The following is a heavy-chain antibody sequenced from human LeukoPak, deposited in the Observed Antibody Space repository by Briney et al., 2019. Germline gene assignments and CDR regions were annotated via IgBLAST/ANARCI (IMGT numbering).Heavy chain of an antibody. CDR2: IYYSGST. CDR3: AKVAAAEGRYFGY. CDR1: GGSISSYY. Sequence: SETLSLTCTVSGGSISSYYWSWIRQPPGKGLEWIGYIYYSGSTNYNPSLKSRVTISVDTSKNQFSLKLSSVTAADTAVYYCAKVAAAEGRYFGYWGQGTLVTVSS. J-gene: IGHJ4*02. D-gene: IGHD6-13*01. V-gene: IGHV4-59*08.